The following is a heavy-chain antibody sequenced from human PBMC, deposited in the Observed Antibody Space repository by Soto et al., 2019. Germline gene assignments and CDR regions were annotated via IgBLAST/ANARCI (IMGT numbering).Heavy chain of an antibody. D-gene: IGHD2-2*01. CDR2: IYYSGST. V-gene: IGHV4-59*01. CDR1: GGSISSYY. CDR3: ARSMPASRFPFGS. J-gene: IGHJ5*01. Sequence: LSLTCTVSGGSISSYYWSWIRQPPGKGLEWIGYIYYSGSTNYNPSLKSRVTISVDTSKNQFSLKLSSVTAADTAVYYCARSMPASRFPFGSWGQGTLVAVSS.